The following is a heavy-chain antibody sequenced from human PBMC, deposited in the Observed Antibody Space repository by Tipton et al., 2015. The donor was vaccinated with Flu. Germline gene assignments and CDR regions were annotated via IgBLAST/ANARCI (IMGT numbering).Heavy chain of an antibody. CDR2: IYSAGST. J-gene: IGHJ6*02. V-gene: IGHV3-53*01. Sequence: GSLRLSCAASGFTVSSNSMSRVRQAPGKGLEWISLIYSAGSTYYADSVKGRFTISRDNSKNTVFLQMNTLRAEDTAVYYCARVLSSEYYYGMDVWGQGTTVTVSS. CDR3: ARVLSSEYYYGMDV. D-gene: IGHD3-16*02. CDR1: GFTVSSNS.